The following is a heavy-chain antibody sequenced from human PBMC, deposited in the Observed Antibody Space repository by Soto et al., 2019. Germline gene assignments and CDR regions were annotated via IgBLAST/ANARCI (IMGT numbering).Heavy chain of an antibody. Sequence: PGGSLRLSCAASGFTFSSYAMHWVRQAPGKGLEWVAVISYDGSNKYYADSVKGRFTISRDNSKNTLYLQMNSLRAEDTAVYYCARSVDQRFYYYYGMDVWGQGTTVTVSS. CDR2: ISYDGSNK. V-gene: IGHV3-30-3*01. CDR1: GFTFSSYA. CDR3: ARSVDQRFYYYYGMDV. D-gene: IGHD2-2*01. J-gene: IGHJ6*02.